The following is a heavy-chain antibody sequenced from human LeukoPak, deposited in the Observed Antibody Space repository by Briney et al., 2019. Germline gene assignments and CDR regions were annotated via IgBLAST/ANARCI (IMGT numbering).Heavy chain of an antibody. CDR3: ARETYSSPGVYYYYYMDV. CDR1: GDSIASTIYY. Sequence: SETLSLTCSVSGDSIASTIYYWGWIRQPPGKGLEWIGNIYYSGSTYYTPSLKSRVIISIDTSNNQFSLKLSSVTAADTAVYYCARETYSSPGVYYYYYMDVWGTGTTVTVSS. J-gene: IGHJ6*03. V-gene: IGHV4-39*07. D-gene: IGHD6-13*01. CDR2: IYYSGST.